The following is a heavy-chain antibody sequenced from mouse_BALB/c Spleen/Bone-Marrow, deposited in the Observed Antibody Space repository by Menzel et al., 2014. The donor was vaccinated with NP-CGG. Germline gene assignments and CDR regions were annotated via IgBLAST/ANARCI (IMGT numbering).Heavy chain of an antibody. CDR1: GFSLTSYG. V-gene: IGHV2-9*02. J-gene: IGHJ4*01. CDR3: AREKFITTATDAMDY. CDR2: IWAGGST. Sequence: QVQLKDSGPGLVSPSQSLSITCTVSGFSLTSYGVHWVRQPPGKGLEWLGVIWAGGSTNYNSALMSRLSISKGNSKSQVFLKMNSLQTDDTAMYYCAREKFITTATDAMDYWGQGTSVTVPS. D-gene: IGHD1-2*01.